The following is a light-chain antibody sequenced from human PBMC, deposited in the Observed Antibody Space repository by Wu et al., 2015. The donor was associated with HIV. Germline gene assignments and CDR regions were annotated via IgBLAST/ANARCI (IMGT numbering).Light chain of an antibody. CDR1: QNIIGF. V-gene: IGKV1-39*01. CDR3: QQSHSIPRT. CDR2: ASS. J-gene: IGKJ1*01. Sequence: DIQMTQSPSSLSASVGDRVTLTCRASQNIIGFLNWYQQIPGKAPQLLIYASSYLQGGVPSRFSGSGSGPDFTLTINNLQVEDVATYYCQQSHSIPRTFGQGTKVEI.